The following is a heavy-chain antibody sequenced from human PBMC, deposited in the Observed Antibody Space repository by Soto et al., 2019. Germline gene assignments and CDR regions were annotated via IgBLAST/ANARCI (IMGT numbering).Heavy chain of an antibody. CDR2: ISAYNGNT. D-gene: IGHD2-15*01. Sequence: GASVKVSCKASGYTFTSYGISWVRQAPGQGLEWMGWISAYNGNTNYAQKLQGRVTMTTDTSTSTAYMELRSLRSDDTAVYYCARGGFVVVVAATWEGAFDSWGRGTTVTV. CDR3: ARGGFVVVVAATWEGAFDS. CDR1: GYTFTSYG. J-gene: IGHJ3*02. V-gene: IGHV1-18*01.